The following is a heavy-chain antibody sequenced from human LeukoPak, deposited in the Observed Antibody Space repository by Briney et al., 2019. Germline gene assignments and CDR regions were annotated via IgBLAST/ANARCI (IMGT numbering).Heavy chain of an antibody. CDR2: ILYEGRYI. CDR3: AKDRSMTGKNDAFDI. J-gene: IGHJ3*02. D-gene: IGHD1-20*01. V-gene: IGHV3-30*18. Sequence: GESLKISYAAPGFTFSSYGMHWVGQAPGKGLEWVTVILYEGRYIFYRDCVTGRFIISRDNSKNTLYLQMNSLRDEDTAVYYCAKDRSMTGKNDAFDIWGQGTMVTVSS. CDR1: GFTFSSYG.